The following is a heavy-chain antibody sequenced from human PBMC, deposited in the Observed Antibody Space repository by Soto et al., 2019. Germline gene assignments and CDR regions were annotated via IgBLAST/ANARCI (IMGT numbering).Heavy chain of an antibody. Sequence: SETLSLTCTVSGGSISSSSYYWGWIRQPPGKGLEWIGSIYYSGSTYYNPSLKSRVTISVDTSKNQFSLKLSSVTAADTAVYYCARLRGYSNEVLTPYYYYYMDVWGKGTTVTVSS. J-gene: IGHJ6*03. CDR2: IYYSGST. CDR3: ARLRGYSNEVLTPYYYYYMDV. V-gene: IGHV4-39*01. D-gene: IGHD4-4*01. CDR1: GGSISSSSYY.